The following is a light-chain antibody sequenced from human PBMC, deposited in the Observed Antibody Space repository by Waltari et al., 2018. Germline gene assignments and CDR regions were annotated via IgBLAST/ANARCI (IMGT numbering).Light chain of an antibody. J-gene: IGKJ1*01. Sequence: ETVMTHSPATLSVSPGERATLSCRASQSVSSKLAWYQQKPGQAPRLLIYGASTRATDIPARFSGGGSGTEFTLIISSLQSEDFAVYFCQQYSYWPRTFGRGTKVEIK. CDR3: QQYSYWPRT. CDR1: QSVSSK. CDR2: GAS. V-gene: IGKV3-15*01.